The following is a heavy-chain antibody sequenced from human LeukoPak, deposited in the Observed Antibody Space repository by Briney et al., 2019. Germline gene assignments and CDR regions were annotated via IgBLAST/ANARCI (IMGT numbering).Heavy chain of an antibody. Sequence: GSLRLSCVGSRFTFSSYGMHWVRQAPGEGLEWVAFIRYDGSNSYYIDPVKGRFTISRDNSKNTLYLQMNSLRAEDTAVYYCAKDQWIEQMLGSHCDYWGQGTLVTVSS. D-gene: IGHD5-12*01. CDR1: RFTFSSYG. CDR2: IRYDGSNS. V-gene: IGHV3-30*02. J-gene: IGHJ4*02. CDR3: AKDQWIEQMLGSHCDY.